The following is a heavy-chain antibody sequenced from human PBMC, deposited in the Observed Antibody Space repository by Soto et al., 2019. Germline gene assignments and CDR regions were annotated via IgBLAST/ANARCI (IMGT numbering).Heavy chain of an antibody. D-gene: IGHD3-10*01. Sequence: PGGSLRLSCTGSGFTFGSYALSWVRQAPGKGLEWVGVIRSKAYGGTTEYAASVKGRFTISRDDSKSIAYLQMNSLKTEDTAVYYCTRDRTPYYYGSGSYGAFDIWGQGTMVTVSS. CDR2: IRSKAYGGTT. CDR3: TRDRTPYYYGSGSYGAFDI. CDR1: GFTFGSYA. J-gene: IGHJ3*02. V-gene: IGHV3-49*04.